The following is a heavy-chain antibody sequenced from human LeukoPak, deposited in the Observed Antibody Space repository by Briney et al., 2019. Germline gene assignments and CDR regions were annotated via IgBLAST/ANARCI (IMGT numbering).Heavy chain of an antibody. Sequence: ASVKVSCKASGYTFSSYGISWVRQAPGQGLEWMGWINPNSGGTNYAQKFQGRVTMTRDTSISTAYMELSRLRSDDTAVYYCARGGGYQLLSDYYYGMDVWGQGTTVTVSS. D-gene: IGHD2-2*01. CDR1: GYTFSSYG. J-gene: IGHJ6*02. CDR2: INPNSGGT. CDR3: ARGGGYQLLSDYYYGMDV. V-gene: IGHV1-2*02.